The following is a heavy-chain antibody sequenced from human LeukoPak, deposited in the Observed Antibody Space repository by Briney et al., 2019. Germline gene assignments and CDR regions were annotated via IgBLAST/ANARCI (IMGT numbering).Heavy chain of an antibody. CDR1: GFTFSHYN. D-gene: IGHD6-13*01. CDR2: ISGSTGYI. Sequence: PGGSLRLSCAASGFTFSHYNMNWVRQAPGKGLEWVSSISGSTGYIYYADSVKGRFTISRDNAKNTLYLQMNSLRAEDTAVYYCARDGSSWYNGDYYYGMDVWGQGTTVTVSS. V-gene: IGHV3-21*01. J-gene: IGHJ6*02. CDR3: ARDGSSWYNGDYYYGMDV.